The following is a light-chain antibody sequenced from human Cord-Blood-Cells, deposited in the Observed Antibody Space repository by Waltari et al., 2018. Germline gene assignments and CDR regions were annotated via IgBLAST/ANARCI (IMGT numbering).Light chain of an antibody. V-gene: IGLV2-23*02. J-gene: IGLJ1*01. CDR2: AVS. Sequence: QSALTQPASVSGSPGQSITISCTGTSSDVGSYNLVPWYQQHPGKAPKLMIYAVSKRPSGVSNRFSGSKSGNTASLTISGLQAEDEADYYCCSYAGSSTFVFGTGTKVTVL. CDR1: SSDVGSYNL. CDR3: CSYAGSSTFV.